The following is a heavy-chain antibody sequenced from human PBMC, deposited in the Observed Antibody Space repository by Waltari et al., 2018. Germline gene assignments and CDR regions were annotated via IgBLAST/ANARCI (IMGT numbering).Heavy chain of an antibody. Sequence: QVQLQESGPGLVKPSETLSLTCTVSSGSISSYSWSWIRQPPGKGLSWCGYIYYSGSANYNPSLKSRVTISVDASTNQCSLMLSSVTAADTAVYYCARARDGYKYPMIAFDIWGQGTMVTVSS. J-gene: IGHJ3*02. CDR2: IYYSGSA. CDR1: SGSISSYS. V-gene: IGHV4-59*01. D-gene: IGHD5-12*01. CDR3: ARARDGYKYPMIAFDI.